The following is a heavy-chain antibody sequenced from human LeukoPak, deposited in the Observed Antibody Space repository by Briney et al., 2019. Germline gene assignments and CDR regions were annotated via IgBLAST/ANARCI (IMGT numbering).Heavy chain of an antibody. CDR1: GFTFSSYE. V-gene: IGHV3-48*03. Sequence: TGGSLRLSCVASGFTFSSYEMNWVRQAPGKGLECVSYISSSGNTKKYADSVKGRFTISRDNTKNSLYLQMNSLRAEDTAVYYCARIAGRYQLPNWFDPWGQGTLVIVSS. D-gene: IGHD6-19*01. CDR2: ISSSGNTK. J-gene: IGHJ5*02. CDR3: ARIAGRYQLPNWFDP.